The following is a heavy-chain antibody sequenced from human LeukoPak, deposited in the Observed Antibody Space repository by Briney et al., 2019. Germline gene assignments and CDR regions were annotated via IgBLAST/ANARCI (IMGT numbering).Heavy chain of an antibody. CDR3: AREHECSGGSFYVY. V-gene: IGHV1-2*02. Sequence: ASVKVSCKASGYTFTGYYMHWVRQAPGQGLEWMGWINPNSGGTNYAQKFQGRVTMTRDTSISTAYMELSRLRSDDTAVYYCAREHECSGGSFYVYCGQGTLVTVSS. CDR2: INPNSGGT. D-gene: IGHD2-15*01. CDR1: GYTFTGYY. J-gene: IGHJ4*02.